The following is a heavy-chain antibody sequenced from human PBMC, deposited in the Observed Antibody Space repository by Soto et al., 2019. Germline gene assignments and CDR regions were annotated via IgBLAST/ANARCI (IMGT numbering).Heavy chain of an antibody. CDR1: GFSFSSHA. J-gene: IGHJ4*02. Sequence: SLRLSCAASGFSFSSHAMSWVRQAPGKGLKWVAGINREGGNTYYADSVKGRFTISRDNSKNTLYLQMNSLRAEDTAVYYCAKVPANWGQGTLVTVSS. V-gene: IGHV3-23*01. CDR3: AKVPAN. CDR2: INREGGNT.